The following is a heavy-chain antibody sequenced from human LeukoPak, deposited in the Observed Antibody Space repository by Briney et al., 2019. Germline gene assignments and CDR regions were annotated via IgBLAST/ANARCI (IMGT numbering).Heavy chain of an antibody. CDR1: GFSFSNYG. V-gene: IGHV3-74*01. CDR3: ARGSWSAADTNIDY. Sequence: PGGSLRLSCAASGFSFSNYGMHWVRQGPGKGLVWVSCINSDGSRTTYADSVKGRFTISRDNAKNTLYLQMNTLRVEDTAVYYCARGSWSAADTNIDYWGQGTLVTASS. D-gene: IGHD6-13*01. CDR2: INSDGSRT. J-gene: IGHJ4*02.